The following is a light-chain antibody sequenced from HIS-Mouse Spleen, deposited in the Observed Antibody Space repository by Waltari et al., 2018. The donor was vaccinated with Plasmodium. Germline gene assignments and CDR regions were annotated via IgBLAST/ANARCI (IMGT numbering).Light chain of an antibody. CDR3: CSYAGSSTLV. CDR2: EGS. Sequence: QSALTQPASVSGSPGQSITPPCTGTSSDVGSYNLVSWYQQPPGKAPKLMIYEGSKRPSGVSNRFSGSKSGNTASLTISGLQAEDEADYYCCSYAGSSTLVFGGGTKLTVL. V-gene: IGLV2-23*01. CDR1: SSDVGSYNL. J-gene: IGLJ2*01.